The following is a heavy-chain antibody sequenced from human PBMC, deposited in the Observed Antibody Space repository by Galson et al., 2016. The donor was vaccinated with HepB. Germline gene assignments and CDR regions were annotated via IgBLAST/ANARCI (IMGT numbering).Heavy chain of an antibody. Sequence: SETLSLTCAVYGWSFSGYYWSWIRQPPGKGLEWIGEINDSGSTNYNQSLKRRVTISVDTSRTRFSLTLGSVTAADTAMYYCARFAFYYSYYYMDVWGKGTPVTVSS. J-gene: IGHJ6*03. CDR3: ARFAFYYSYYYMDV. V-gene: IGHV4-34*01. CDR1: GWSFSGYY. CDR2: INDSGST.